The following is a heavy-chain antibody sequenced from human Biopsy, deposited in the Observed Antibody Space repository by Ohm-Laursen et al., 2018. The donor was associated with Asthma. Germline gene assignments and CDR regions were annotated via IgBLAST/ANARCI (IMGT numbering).Heavy chain of an antibody. J-gene: IGHJ1*01. CDR1: GFTFGDYW. CDR3: ARTFHFWSPYHAEHYQL. V-gene: IGHV3-7*01. Sequence: SLRLSCAASGFTFGDYWMSWVRQVPGKGLEWVANIKHDGSEKNHVDSLKGRFTISRDNAKHSLYLQMNSLRAEDTAVYYCARTFHFWSPYHAEHYQLWGQGTLVTVSS. CDR2: IKHDGSEK. D-gene: IGHD3-3*02.